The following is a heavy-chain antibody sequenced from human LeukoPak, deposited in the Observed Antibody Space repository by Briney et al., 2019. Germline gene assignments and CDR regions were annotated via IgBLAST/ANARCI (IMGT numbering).Heavy chain of an antibody. Sequence: PGGSLRLSCAGSGFTFRSYAMSWVRQAPGKGLEWVSGISVSGGSPYYADSVKGRFTISRDNSKNTLDRQMNSLRAEDTAVYYCAKEVRANDVFDIWGQGTMVTVSS. CDR3: AKEVRANDVFDI. CDR1: GFTFRSYA. D-gene: IGHD4/OR15-4a*01. J-gene: IGHJ3*02. V-gene: IGHV3-23*01. CDR2: ISVSGGSP.